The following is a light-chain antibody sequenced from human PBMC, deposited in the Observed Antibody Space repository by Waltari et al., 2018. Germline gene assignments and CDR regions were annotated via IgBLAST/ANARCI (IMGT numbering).Light chain of an antibody. CDR1: QGISGF. Sequence: DIQITQSPSSLSASVGDKVTITCRASQGISGFLGWYQQKPGKAPKLLVYAASRLDTGVPSRFSGSGSGTEYTLTISSLQPEDFATYYCQQYYSTPPITFGGGTRVEIK. V-gene: IGKV1-NL1*01. J-gene: IGKJ4*01. CDR2: AAS. CDR3: QQYYSTPPIT.